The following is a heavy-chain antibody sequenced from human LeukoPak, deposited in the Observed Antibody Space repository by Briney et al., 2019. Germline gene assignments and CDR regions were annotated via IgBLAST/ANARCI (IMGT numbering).Heavy chain of an antibody. V-gene: IGHV3-23*01. J-gene: IGHJ3*02. Sequence: GGPLRLSCAASGFTFSTYAMSWVRQAPGRGLEWVSAISGGAGITWYADSVKGRFTISRDTSKNTLFLQINSLRADDTAVYYCAREPSGYDFGGWPDAFDIWGQGTMVTVSS. CDR1: GFTFSTYA. CDR2: ISGGAGIT. CDR3: AREPSGYDFGGWPDAFDI. D-gene: IGHD5-12*01.